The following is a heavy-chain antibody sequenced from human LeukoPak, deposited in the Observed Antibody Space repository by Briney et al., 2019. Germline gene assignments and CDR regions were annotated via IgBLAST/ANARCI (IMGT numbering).Heavy chain of an antibody. CDR2: ISGSGGST. CDR3: AKDRPVTTYWFDP. V-gene: IGHV3-23*01. D-gene: IGHD4-17*01. J-gene: IGHJ5*02. CDR1: GFTFSSIA. Sequence: GGPLRLSWEALGFTFSSIAISWARRAQGKGLEWFQAISGSGGSTYYADSVKGRFTISRDNSKNTLYLQMNSLRAEDTAVYYCAKDRPVTTYWFDPWGQGTLVTVSS.